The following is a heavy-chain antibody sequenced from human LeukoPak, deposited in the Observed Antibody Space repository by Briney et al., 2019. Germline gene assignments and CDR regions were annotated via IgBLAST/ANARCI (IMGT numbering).Heavy chain of an antibody. CDR3: ARGRIAVAGIISYYYYYMDV. V-gene: IGHV4-34*01. J-gene: IGHJ6*03. CDR2: INHSGST. D-gene: IGHD6-19*01. CDR1: GRSFSDYY. Sequence: SETLSLTCAVYGRSFSDYYWTWIRQLPGKGLEWIGEINHSGSTNYNPSLKSRVTISVDTSKNQFSLKLSSVTAADTAVYYCARGRIAVAGIISYYYYYMDVWGKGTTVTVAS.